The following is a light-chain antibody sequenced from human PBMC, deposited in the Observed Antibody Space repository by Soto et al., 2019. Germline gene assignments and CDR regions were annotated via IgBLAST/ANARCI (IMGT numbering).Light chain of an antibody. Sequence: EIVLTQSPVTLSLSPGERATVSCRASQTVGTSLAWYQHKPSQAPRLLIYDASNRTTGIPIRFSGGGSGTDFTLTISSLEPEDFAIYYCQQRSDWPPYTFGQGTKVEV. CDR3: QQRSDWPPYT. CDR2: DAS. V-gene: IGKV3-11*01. CDR1: QTVGTS. J-gene: IGKJ2*01.